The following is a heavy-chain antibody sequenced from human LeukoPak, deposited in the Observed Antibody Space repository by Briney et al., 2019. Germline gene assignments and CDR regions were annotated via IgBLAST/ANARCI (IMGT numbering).Heavy chain of an antibody. CDR1: GYTFTSYY. J-gene: IGHJ4*02. D-gene: IGHD1-26*01. V-gene: IGHV1-46*01. CDR2: INPSGGST. Sequence: AAVKVSCKASGYTFTSYYMHWVRQAPGQGLEWMGIINPSGGSTSYAQKFQGRVTMTRDTSTSTVYMELSSLRSDDTAVYYCARAVVGATRGIDYWGQGTLVTVSS. CDR3: ARAVVGATRGIDY.